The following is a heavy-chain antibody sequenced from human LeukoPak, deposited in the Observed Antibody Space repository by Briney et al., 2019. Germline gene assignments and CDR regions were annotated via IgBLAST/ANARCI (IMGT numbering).Heavy chain of an antibody. D-gene: IGHD3-10*01. V-gene: IGHV3-9*01. J-gene: IGHJ4*02. CDR2: ISWNSGSI. CDR1: GLTFDDYA. CDR3: AKDISGVVRGVQSAD. Sequence: PGGSLRLSCAASGLTFDDYALHWVRQAPGKGLEWVSGISWNSGSIGYADSVKGRFTISRDNAKNSLYLQMNSLRAEDTALYYCAKDISGVVRGVQSADWGQGTLVTVSS.